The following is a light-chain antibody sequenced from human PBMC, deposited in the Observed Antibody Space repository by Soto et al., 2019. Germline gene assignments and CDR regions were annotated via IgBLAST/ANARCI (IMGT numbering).Light chain of an antibody. V-gene: IGKV1-5*01. Sequence: DIHMTQSPSTLSASLGDRVSITCRASQSINSWLAWYQQKPGKAPKLLIYDASSLQSGVPSRFSGSESGAEFTPTISGLQPDDFATYYCQQYKNYPFTFGPGTKV. CDR2: DAS. CDR3: QQYKNYPFT. J-gene: IGKJ3*01. CDR1: QSINSW.